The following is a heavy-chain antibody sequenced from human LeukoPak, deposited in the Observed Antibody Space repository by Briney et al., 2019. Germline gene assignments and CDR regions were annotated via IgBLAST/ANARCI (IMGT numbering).Heavy chain of an antibody. CDR3: ARGIYSWNCEYFDY. V-gene: IGHV4-61*02. J-gene: IGHJ4*02. Sequence: SETLSLTCTVSGGSNSSGSYYWSWIRQPAGKGLEWIGRFYTGGSTNYNPSLKSRVTISVDTSKNQFSLKLSSVTAADTAVYYCARGIYSWNCEYFDYWGQGTLVTVSS. CDR2: FYTGGST. D-gene: IGHD1-26*01. CDR1: GGSNSSGSYY.